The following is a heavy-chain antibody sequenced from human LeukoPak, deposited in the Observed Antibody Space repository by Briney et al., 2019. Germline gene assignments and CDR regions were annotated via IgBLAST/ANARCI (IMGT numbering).Heavy chain of an antibody. CDR2: IYYSGST. D-gene: IGHD1-26*01. J-gene: IGHJ3*02. CDR1: GGSISSYY. Sequence: PSETLSLTCTVSGGSISSYYWSWIWQPPGKGLEWIGYIYYSGSTNYNPSHRSRVTISVDTSKNQFSLKLSSVTAADTAVHYCARRLVYSGSHRDALDIWGQGTMVTVSS. V-gene: IGHV4-59*01. CDR3: ARRLVYSGSHRDALDI.